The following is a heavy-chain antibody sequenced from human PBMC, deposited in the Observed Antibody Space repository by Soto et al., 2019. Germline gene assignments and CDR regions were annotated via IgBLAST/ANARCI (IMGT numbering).Heavy chain of an antibody. CDR1: GYRFTNYW. J-gene: IGHJ4*02. V-gene: IGHV5-51*01. Sequence: GESLKISCEGSGYRFTNYWIGWVRQMPGKGLEWMGIIYPGDSETRYSPSFEGRVTISVDTSINTAYVQWSSLQASDTAIYYCARRVGTWPFHFDYWGQGTLVTVPS. CDR2: IYPGDSET. CDR3: ARRVGTWPFHFDY.